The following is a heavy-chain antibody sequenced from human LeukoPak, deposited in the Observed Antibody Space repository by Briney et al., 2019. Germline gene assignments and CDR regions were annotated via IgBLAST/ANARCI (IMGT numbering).Heavy chain of an antibody. J-gene: IGHJ4*02. V-gene: IGHV4-34*01. CDR2: INHSGST. CDR1: GGSFSGYY. D-gene: IGHD6-19*01. Sequence: SETLSLTCAVYGGSFSGYYWSWIRQPPGKGLEWIGEINHSGSTNYNPSLKSRVTISVDTSKNQFSLKLSSVTAADTAVYYCARQARIAVAVFDYWGQGTLVTVSS. CDR3: ARQARIAVAVFDY.